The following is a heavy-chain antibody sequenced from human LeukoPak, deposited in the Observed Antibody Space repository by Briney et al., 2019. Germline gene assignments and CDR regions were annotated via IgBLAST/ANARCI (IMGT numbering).Heavy chain of an antibody. V-gene: IGHV1-2*02. Sequence: ASVKVSCKASGYTFTGYYMHWVRQAPGQGLEWMGWINPNSGGTNYAQEFQGRVTMTRDTSISTAYMELSRLRSDDTAVYYCARLGEFRHHGYWGQGTLVTVSS. CDR3: ARLGEFRHHGY. J-gene: IGHJ4*02. D-gene: IGHD3-10*01. CDR1: GYTFTGYY. CDR2: INPNSGGT.